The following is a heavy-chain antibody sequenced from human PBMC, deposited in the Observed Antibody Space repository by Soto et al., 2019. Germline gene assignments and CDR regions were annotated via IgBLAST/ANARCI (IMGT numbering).Heavy chain of an antibody. D-gene: IGHD6-19*01. J-gene: IGHJ4*02. V-gene: IGHV3-30*03. CDR1: GFTFSDYA. CDR3: AEGGRQWLVTSAFTY. CDR2: VSHDGRNT. Sequence: VQLVESGGGVVQPGRSLRLSCAASGFTFSDYAMHWVRQAPGKGLEWVAVVSHDGRNTHYADSVKGRFTISRDSSQNTVSLEMTSLRAADRAVYYCAEGGRQWLVTSAFTYWGQGALVTVSS.